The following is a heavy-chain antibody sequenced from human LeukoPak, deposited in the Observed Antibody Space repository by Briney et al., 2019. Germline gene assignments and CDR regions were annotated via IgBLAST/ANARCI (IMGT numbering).Heavy chain of an antibody. V-gene: IGHV4-4*07. CDR3: ARSDYYDSSGYPTHLNWFDP. CDR2: IYITGST. D-gene: IGHD3-22*01. Sequence: SETLSLTCTVSGGSMSSYYWSWIRQPAGKGLEWMGRIYITGSTNYNPSLKSRVTMSVDTSKNQFSLKLSSVTAADTAVYYCARSDYYDSSGYPTHLNWFDPWGQGTLVTVSS. CDR1: GGSMSSYY. J-gene: IGHJ5*02.